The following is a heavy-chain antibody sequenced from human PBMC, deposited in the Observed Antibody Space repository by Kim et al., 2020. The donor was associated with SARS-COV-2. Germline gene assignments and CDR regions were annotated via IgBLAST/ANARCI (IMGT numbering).Heavy chain of an antibody. Sequence: GGSLRLSCAASGFTFGDYAMHWVRQAPGKGLEWVSGISWNSGSIGYADSVKGRFTISRDNAKNSLYLQMNSLRAEDTALYYCTVVAAQSVRFDPWGQGTLVTVSS. CDR2: ISWNSGSI. CDR1: GFTFGDYA. J-gene: IGHJ5*02. D-gene: IGHD2-15*01. CDR3: TVVAAQSVRFDP. V-gene: IGHV3-9*01.